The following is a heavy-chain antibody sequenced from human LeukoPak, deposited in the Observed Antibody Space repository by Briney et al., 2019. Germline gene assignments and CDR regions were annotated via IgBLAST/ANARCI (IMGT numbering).Heavy chain of an antibody. CDR3: ARVSLTYYYDSSGYYPFDY. Sequence: GGSLRLSCAASGFTFSSYSMNWVRQAPGKGLEWVSSISSSSSYIYYADSVKGRFTISRDNAKNSLYLQMNSLRAEDTAVYYCARVSLTYYYDSSGYYPFDYWGQGTLVTVSS. CDR1: GFTFSSYS. D-gene: IGHD3-22*01. V-gene: IGHV3-21*01. CDR2: ISSSSSYI. J-gene: IGHJ4*02.